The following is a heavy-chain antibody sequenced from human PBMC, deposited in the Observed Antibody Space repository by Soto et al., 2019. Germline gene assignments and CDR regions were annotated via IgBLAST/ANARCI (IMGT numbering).Heavy chain of an antibody. J-gene: IGHJ4*02. CDR3: ARREFSGYDVWGKAFDY. CDR2: INNNGGST. Sequence: GGSLRLSCAASGFSFSNYAMNWVRQAPGKGLEYVSAINNNGGSTYYAYSVKGSCTISRDNSRNTLYLQMGSLRAEDMAVYYCARREFSGYDVWGKAFDYWGQGTLVTVSS. CDR1: GFSFSNYA. D-gene: IGHD5-12*01. V-gene: IGHV3-64*01.